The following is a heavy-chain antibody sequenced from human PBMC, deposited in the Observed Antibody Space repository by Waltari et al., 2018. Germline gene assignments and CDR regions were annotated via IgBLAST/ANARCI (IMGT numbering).Heavy chain of an antibody. CDR2: INPNSGGT. CDR3: ARSPRFLEWLYKDDAFDI. J-gene: IGHJ3*02. D-gene: IGHD3-3*01. CDR1: GYAFTGYY. V-gene: IGHV1-2*02. Sequence: QVQLVQSGAEVKKPGASVKVSCKASGYAFTGYYMLWLRQAPGQGLEWMGWINPNSGGTNYAQKFQGRVTMTRDTSISTAYMELSRLRSDDTAVYYCARSPRFLEWLYKDDAFDIWGQGTMVTVSS.